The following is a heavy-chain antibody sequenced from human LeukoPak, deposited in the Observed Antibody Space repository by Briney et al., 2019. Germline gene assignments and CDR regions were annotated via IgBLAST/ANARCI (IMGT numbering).Heavy chain of an antibody. CDR1: GFTFSSYG. CDR3: AKGRYFDWPIDY. CDR2: IRYDGSNK. J-gene: IGHJ4*02. V-gene: IGHV3-30*02. D-gene: IGHD3-9*01. Sequence: GGSLRLSCAASGFTFSSYGMSWVRQAPGKGLEWVAFIRYDGSNKYYADSVKGRFTISRDNSKNTLYLQMNSLRAEDTAVYYCAKGRYFDWPIDYWGQGTLVTVSS.